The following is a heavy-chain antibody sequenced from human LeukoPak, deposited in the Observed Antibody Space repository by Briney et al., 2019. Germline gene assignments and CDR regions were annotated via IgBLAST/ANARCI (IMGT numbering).Heavy chain of an antibody. D-gene: IGHD2-21*02. V-gene: IGHV4-61*01. CDR2: IYYSGST. CDR1: GGSVSSGSYY. CDR3: ARDPPPYCGGDCPSY. Sequence: SETLSLTCTVSGGSVSSGSYYWSWIRQPPGKGLEWIGYIYYSGSTNYNPSLKSQVTISVDTSKNQFSLKLSSVTAADTAVYYCARDPPPYCGGDCPSYWGQGTLVTVSS. J-gene: IGHJ4*02.